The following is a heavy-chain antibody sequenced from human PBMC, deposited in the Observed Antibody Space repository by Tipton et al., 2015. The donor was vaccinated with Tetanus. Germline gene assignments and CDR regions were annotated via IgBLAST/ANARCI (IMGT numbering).Heavy chain of an antibody. CDR3: ARERLGPVTGTRFFYDY. CDR1: GGSLSTYF. D-gene: IGHD6-19*01. Sequence: TLSLTCSVSGGSLSTYFWTWIRQPPGKGLEWVGYISYTGSTNYNPSLKSRLSISLNTSHNQISLKLTSPAATDTAVYYCARERLGPVTGTRFFYDYRGQGTRVVVSS. V-gene: IGHV4-59*01. CDR2: ISYTGST. J-gene: IGHJ4*02.